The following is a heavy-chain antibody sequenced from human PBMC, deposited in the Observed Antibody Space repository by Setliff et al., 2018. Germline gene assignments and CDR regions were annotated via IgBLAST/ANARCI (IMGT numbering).Heavy chain of an antibody. Sequence: PGGSLRLSCAASGFTFSDYNMNWVRQAPGKGLEWVAVIWYSGSYTYYADSVKGRFTISRDNSKNTLFLEMNSLRAEDTAVYYCASSFTRHMGAADYWGQGTLVTVSS. V-gene: IGHV3-33*08. J-gene: IGHJ4*02. D-gene: IGHD2-21*01. CDR2: IWYSGSYT. CDR1: GFTFSDYN. CDR3: ASSFTRHMGAADY.